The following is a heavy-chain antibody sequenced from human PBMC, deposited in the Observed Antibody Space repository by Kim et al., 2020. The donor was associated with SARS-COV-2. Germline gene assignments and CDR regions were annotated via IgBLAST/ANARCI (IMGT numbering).Heavy chain of an antibody. CDR1: GGTFSSYA. CDR2: IIPILGIA. CDR3: ARDYCSSTSCYWSHYYYYM. V-gene: IGHV1-69*04. Sequence: SVKVSCKASGGTFSSYAIIWVRQAPGQGLEWMGRIIPILGIANYAQKFQGRVTITADKSTSTAYMELSSLRSEDTAVYYCARDYCSSTSCYWSHYYYYM. J-gene: IGHJ6*03. D-gene: IGHD2-2*01.